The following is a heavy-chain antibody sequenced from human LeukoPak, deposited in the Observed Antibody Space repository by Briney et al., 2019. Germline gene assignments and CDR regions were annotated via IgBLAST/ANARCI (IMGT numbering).Heavy chain of an antibody. Sequence: GGSLTLSCAGSGFSFMNYAMNWVRQAPGKGLEWVSYISPGGSSTYYADSAEGRFTISRDNAKNSLYLQMNSLRAEDTAVFYCARADYYDSGSFYPLNFWGQGTLVTVSS. CDR3: ARADYYDSGSFYPLNF. D-gene: IGHD3-10*01. CDR2: ISPGGSST. CDR1: GFSFMNYA. V-gene: IGHV3-48*01. J-gene: IGHJ4*02.